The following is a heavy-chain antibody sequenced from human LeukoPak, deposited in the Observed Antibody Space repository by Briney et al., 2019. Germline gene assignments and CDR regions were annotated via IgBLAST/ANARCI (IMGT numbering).Heavy chain of an antibody. J-gene: IGHJ2*01. CDR3: ARGAYYYGSSGPRRSYWYFDL. Sequence: SVKVSCKASGGTFSSYAISWVRQAPGQGLEWMGRIIPIFGIANYAQKFQGRVTITADKSTSTAYMELSSLRSEDTAVYYCARGAYYYGSSGPRRSYWYFDLWGRGTLVTVSS. D-gene: IGHD3-22*01. CDR1: GGTFSSYA. V-gene: IGHV1-69*04. CDR2: IIPIFGIA.